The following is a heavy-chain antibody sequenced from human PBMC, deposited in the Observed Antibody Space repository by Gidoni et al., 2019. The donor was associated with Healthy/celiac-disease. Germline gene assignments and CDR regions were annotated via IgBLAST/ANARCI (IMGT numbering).Heavy chain of an antibody. CDR3: AKDIIVVVTARGLRFDY. J-gene: IGHJ4*02. CDR2: ISGSGGST. D-gene: IGHD2-21*02. CDR1: GFTFSSYA. V-gene: IGHV3-23*01. Sequence: EVQLLESGVGLVQPGGSLRLSCVASGFTFSSYAMSWVCKAPGKGLEWVSAISGSGGSTYYADSVKGRFTISRDNSKNTLYLQMNSLRAEDTAVYYCAKDIIVVVTARGLRFDYWGQGTLVTVSS.